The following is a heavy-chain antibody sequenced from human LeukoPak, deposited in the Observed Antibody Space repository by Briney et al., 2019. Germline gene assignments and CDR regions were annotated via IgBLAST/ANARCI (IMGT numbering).Heavy chain of an antibody. CDR1: GYTFTGYY. Sequence: ASVKVSCKASGYTFTGYYMHWVRQAPGQGREWMGWINPNSGGTNYAQKFQGRVTMTRDTSISTAYMELSRLRSDDTAVYYCARGPSSDTWFDPWGQGTLVTVSS. CDR3: ARGPSSDTWFDP. D-gene: IGHD2-2*01. CDR2: INPNSGGT. J-gene: IGHJ5*02. V-gene: IGHV1-2*02.